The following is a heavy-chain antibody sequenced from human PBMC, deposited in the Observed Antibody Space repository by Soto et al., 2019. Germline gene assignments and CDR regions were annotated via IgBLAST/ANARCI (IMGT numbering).Heavy chain of an antibody. CDR1: GYTLTELS. CDR2: FDPENGET. Sequence: GASVKVSCKVSGYTLTELSMHWVRQAPGKGLEWMGGFDPENGETKYAQKFQGRVTMTRDTSTSTAYMELSSLRSEDTAVYYCARDGLLRFLEWYHMDVWGKGTTVTVSS. CDR3: ARDGLLRFLEWYHMDV. V-gene: IGHV1-24*01. D-gene: IGHD3-3*01. J-gene: IGHJ6*03.